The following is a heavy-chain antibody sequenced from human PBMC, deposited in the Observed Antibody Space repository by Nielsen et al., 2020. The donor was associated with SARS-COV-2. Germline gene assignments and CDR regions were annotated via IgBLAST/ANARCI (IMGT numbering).Heavy chain of an antibody. CDR1: GGSISSSNW. CDR2: IYHSGST. CDR3: ARARGYSYGRAPNWFDP. Sequence: SETLSLTCAVSGGSISSSNWWSWVRQPPGKGLEWIGEIYHSGSTNYNPSLKSRVTISEDKSKNQFSLKLSSVTAADTAVYYCARARGYSYGRAPNWFDPWGQGTLVTVSS. D-gene: IGHD5-18*01. V-gene: IGHV4-4*02. J-gene: IGHJ5*02.